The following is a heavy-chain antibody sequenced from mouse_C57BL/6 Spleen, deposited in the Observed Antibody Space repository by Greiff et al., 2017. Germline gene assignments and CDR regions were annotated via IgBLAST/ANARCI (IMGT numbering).Heavy chain of an antibody. V-gene: IGHV1-59*01. CDR3: ARSDTTDAMDY. Sequence: QVQLKQPGAELVTPGTSVKLSCKASGYTFTSYWMHWVKQRPGQGLEWIGVIDPSDSYTNYNQKFKGKATLTVDTSSSTAYMQLSSLTSEDSAVYYCARSDTTDAMDYWGQGTSVTVSS. CDR2: IDPSDSYT. D-gene: IGHD1-1*01. CDR1: GYTFTSYW. J-gene: IGHJ4*01.